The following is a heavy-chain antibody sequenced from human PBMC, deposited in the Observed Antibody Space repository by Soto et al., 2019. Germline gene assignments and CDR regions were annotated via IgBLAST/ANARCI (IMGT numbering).Heavy chain of an antibody. V-gene: IGHV3-23*01. D-gene: IGHD2-15*01. CDR1: GFTFSSYA. Sequence: GGSLRLSCGASGFTFSSYAMSWGRHAPGKGLEWVSAISGSGGSTYYADSVKGRFTISRDNSKNTLYLQMNSLRAEDTAVYYCAKDQVVVVAATLFFFDYWGQGTLVTVSS. CDR2: ISGSGGST. J-gene: IGHJ4*02. CDR3: AKDQVVVVAATLFFFDY.